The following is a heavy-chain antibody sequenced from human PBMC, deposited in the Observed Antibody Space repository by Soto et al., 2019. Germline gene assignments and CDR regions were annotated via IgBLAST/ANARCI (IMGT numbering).Heavy chain of an antibody. D-gene: IGHD1-20*01. V-gene: IGHV4-59*01. CDR1: GGSISSYY. CDR2: IYYSGIT. Sequence: SENLSLTCTVSGGSISSYYWSWIRQPPGKGLEWIGYIYYSGITNYNPSLKSRVTISVDTSKNQFSLKLSSVTAADTAVYYCARYKSNYYYGMDVWGQGTRVT. J-gene: IGHJ6*02. CDR3: ARYKSNYYYGMDV.